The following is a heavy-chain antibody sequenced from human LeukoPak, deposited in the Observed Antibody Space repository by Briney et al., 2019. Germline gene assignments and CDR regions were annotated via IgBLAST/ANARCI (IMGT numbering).Heavy chain of an antibody. Sequence: GSLRLSCAASGFTFSSYAMSWIRQPPGKGLEWIGEINHSGSTNYNPSLKSRVTISVDTSKNQFSLKLSSVTAADTAVYYCASPRDTAMVWAFDYWGQGTLVTVSS. J-gene: IGHJ4*02. CDR1: GFTFSSYA. V-gene: IGHV4-34*01. CDR3: ASPRDTAMVWAFDY. CDR2: INHSGST. D-gene: IGHD5-18*01.